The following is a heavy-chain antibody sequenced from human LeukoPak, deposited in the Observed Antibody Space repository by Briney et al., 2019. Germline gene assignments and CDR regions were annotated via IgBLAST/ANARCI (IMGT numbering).Heavy chain of an antibody. CDR2: ISYDGSNK. V-gene: IGHV3-30*18. CDR3: AKDLETYTGLFDY. J-gene: IGHJ4*02. D-gene: IGHD2-2*02. CDR1: GFTFSSYG. Sequence: GGSLRVSCAASGFTFSSYGMHWVRQAPGKGLEWVAVISYDGSNKYYADSVKGRFTISRDNSKNTLYLQMNSLRAEDTAVYYCAKDLETYTGLFDYWGQGTLVTVSS.